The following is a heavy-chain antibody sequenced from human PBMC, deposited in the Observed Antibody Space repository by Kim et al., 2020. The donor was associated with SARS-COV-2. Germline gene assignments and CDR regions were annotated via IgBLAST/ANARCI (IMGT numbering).Heavy chain of an antibody. V-gene: IGHV3-30-3*01. CDR3: AREEVAAANYGMDV. D-gene: IGHD6-13*01. CDR2: ISYDGSNK. CDR1: GFTFSSYA. Sequence: GGSLRLSCAASGFTFSSYAMHWVRQAPGKGLEWVAVISYDGSNKYYADSVKGRFTISRDNSKNTLYLQMNSLRAEDTAVYYCAREEVAAANYGMDVWGQGTTVTVSS. J-gene: IGHJ6*02.